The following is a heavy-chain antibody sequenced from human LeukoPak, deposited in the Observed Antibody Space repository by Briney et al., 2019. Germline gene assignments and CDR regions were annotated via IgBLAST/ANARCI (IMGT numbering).Heavy chain of an antibody. V-gene: IGHV3-30*18. Sequence: GGSLRLSCAASGFTFSSYGMHWVRQAPGKGLEWVAVVSYDGSDKHYADSVKGRFTISRDNSKNTMYLQMNSLRTEDTAVYYCAKEHTKMVAFEHWGQGTLVTVSS. D-gene: IGHD2-15*01. CDR3: AKEHTKMVAFEH. J-gene: IGHJ4*02. CDR1: GFTFSSYG. CDR2: VSYDGSDK.